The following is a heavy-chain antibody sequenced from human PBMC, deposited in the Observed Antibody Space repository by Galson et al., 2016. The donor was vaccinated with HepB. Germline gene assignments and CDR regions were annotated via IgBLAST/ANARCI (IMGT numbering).Heavy chain of an antibody. Sequence: CTVSGGSISNYYWNWIRQPPGKGLEWIGFIYSSGSTNYNPSLKSRVTIAIDTSTNQYSLKLSSVTAADTAVYYCARVSAAGGTRLFDYWGQGTLVTVSS. V-gene: IGHV4-59*01. J-gene: IGHJ4*02. D-gene: IGHD6-13*01. CDR1: GGSISNYY. CDR2: IYSSGST. CDR3: ARVSAAGGTRLFDY.